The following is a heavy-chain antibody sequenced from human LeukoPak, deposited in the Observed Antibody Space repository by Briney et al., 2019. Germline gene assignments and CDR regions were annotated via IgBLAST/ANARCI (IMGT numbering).Heavy chain of an antibody. J-gene: IGHJ4*02. CDR2: ISAYNGNT. CDR1: GYTFTSYG. Sequence: GASVKVSCKASGYTFTSYGISWVRQAPGQGLEWMGWISAYNGNTNYAQELQGRVTMTTDTSTSTAYMELRSLRSDDTAVYYCARDNYYDSSGYYRPVNYFDYWGQGTLVTVSS. CDR3: ARDNYYDSSGYYRPVNYFDY. D-gene: IGHD3-22*01. V-gene: IGHV1-18*01.